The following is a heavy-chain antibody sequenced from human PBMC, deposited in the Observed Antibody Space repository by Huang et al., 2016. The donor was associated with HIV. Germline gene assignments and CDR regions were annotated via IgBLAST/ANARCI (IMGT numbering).Heavy chain of an antibody. CDR3: ARLTGYSTFDI. D-gene: IGHD3-9*01. CDR1: GGSISSGNYY. V-gene: IGHV4-61*09. J-gene: IGHJ3*02. CDR2: MYSSGTT. Sequence: QVQLQESGPGLVKPSQTLSLTCSVSGGSISSGNYYWSWIRQPAGKGLEWIGHMYSSGTTSYNSPLKSRGTISVATSKNQFSLKLSSVTAADTAVYYCARLTGYSTFDIWGHGTVVTVSS.